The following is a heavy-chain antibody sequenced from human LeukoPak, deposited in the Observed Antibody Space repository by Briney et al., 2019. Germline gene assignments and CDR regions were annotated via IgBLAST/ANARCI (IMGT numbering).Heavy chain of an antibody. J-gene: IGHJ4*02. CDR2: ISAYNGNT. V-gene: IGHV1-18*01. CDR3: ARGWYYDSSGYYQY. CDR1: GYTFTSYG. D-gene: IGHD3-22*01. Sequence: ASVKVSCKASGYTFTSYGISWVRQAPGQGLEWMGWISAYNGNTNYAQKLQGRVTMTTDISTSTAYMELRSLRSDDTAVYYCARGWYYDSSGYYQYWGQGTLVTVSS.